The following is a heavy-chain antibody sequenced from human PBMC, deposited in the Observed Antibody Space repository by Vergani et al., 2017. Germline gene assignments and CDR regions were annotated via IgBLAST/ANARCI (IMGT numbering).Heavy chain of an antibody. Sequence: QVQLVQSGAEVKKPVSSVKVSCKSSGGTFSNHVLAWVRQVPGQGLEWMGRIIPVLGKTKYAQDFQGRLTITADTSTSTAYMELTSLRSQDTAVYYCARDPRGYGGDPEDYYY. J-gene: IGHJ6*01. CDR2: IIPVLGKT. V-gene: IGHV1-69*04. D-gene: IGHD2-21*02. CDR3: ARDPRGYGGDPEDYYY. CDR1: GGTFSNHV.